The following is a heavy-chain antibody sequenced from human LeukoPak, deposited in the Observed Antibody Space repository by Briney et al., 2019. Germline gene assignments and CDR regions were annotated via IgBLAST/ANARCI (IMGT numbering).Heavy chain of an antibody. J-gene: IGHJ3*02. V-gene: IGHV3-30*02. D-gene: IGHD6-19*01. CDR2: IRYDGSNK. CDR3: ARGSSGWPDAFDI. Sequence: GGSLRLSCAASGFTFSSYGMHWVRQAPGKGLEWVAFIRYDGSNKYYADSVKGRFTISRDNSKNTLYLQMNSLRAEDTAVYYCARGSSGWPDAFDIWGQGTMVTVSS. CDR1: GFTFSSYG.